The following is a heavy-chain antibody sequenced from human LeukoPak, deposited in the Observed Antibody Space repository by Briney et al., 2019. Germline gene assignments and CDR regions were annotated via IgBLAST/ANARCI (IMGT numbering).Heavy chain of an antibody. CDR1: GFTFSSYS. CDR2: ISSSSSYI. CDR3: ARDLSEGVSDDSYLDY. V-gene: IGHV3-21*01. Sequence: GGSLRLSCAASGFTFSSYSMNWVRQAPGKGLEWVSSISSSSSYIYYADSVKGRFTISRDNAKNSLYLQMNSLRAEDTAVYYCARDLSEGVSDDSYLDYWGQGTLVTVSS. J-gene: IGHJ4*02. D-gene: IGHD3-16*01.